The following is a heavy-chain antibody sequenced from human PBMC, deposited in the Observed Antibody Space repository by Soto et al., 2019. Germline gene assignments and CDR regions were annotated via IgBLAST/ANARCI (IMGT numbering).Heavy chain of an antibody. CDR1: GGSIDSGDYY. Sequence: SETLSLTCTVSGGSIDSGDYYWSWIRQPPGKGLEWIGYVYYSGSTNYNPSLKSRVTISVDTSKNQFSLKLSSVTAADTAVYYCARGPYIVVVTAIRVGGPNFDYWGQGTLVTVSS. V-gene: IGHV4-61*08. CDR3: ARGPYIVVVTAIRVGGPNFDY. CDR2: VYYSGST. D-gene: IGHD2-21*02. J-gene: IGHJ4*02.